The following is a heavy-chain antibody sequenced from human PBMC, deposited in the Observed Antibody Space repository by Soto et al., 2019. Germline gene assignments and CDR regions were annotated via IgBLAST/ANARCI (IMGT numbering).Heavy chain of an antibody. D-gene: IGHD6-19*01. CDR2: ISYSGST. CDR1: GGSISSGDYW. Sequence: QVQLQESGPGLVKPSQTLSLTCTVSGGSISSGDYWWSWIRQSPGKGLEWIGYISYSGSTYYGPSLTSRATLSVDTSKNQFSVNVISVTASDTAVYYCARAVSGWYFALWGQGTLVTVSS. J-gene: IGHJ4*02. V-gene: IGHV4-30-4*01. CDR3: ARAVSGWYFAL.